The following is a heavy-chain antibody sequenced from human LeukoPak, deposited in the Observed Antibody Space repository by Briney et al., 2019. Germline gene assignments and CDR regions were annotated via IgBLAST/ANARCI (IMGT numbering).Heavy chain of an antibody. CDR1: GGSISSGGYY. CDR2: IYYSGST. Sequence: PSQTLSLTCTVSGGSISSGGYYWSWIRQHPGKGLEWIGYIYYSGSTYYNPSLKSRVTISVDTSKNQFSLKLCSVTAADTAVYYCARYDYDSSGARDFDYWGQGTLVTVSS. V-gene: IGHV4-31*03. J-gene: IGHJ4*02. D-gene: IGHD3-22*01. CDR3: ARYDYDSSGARDFDY.